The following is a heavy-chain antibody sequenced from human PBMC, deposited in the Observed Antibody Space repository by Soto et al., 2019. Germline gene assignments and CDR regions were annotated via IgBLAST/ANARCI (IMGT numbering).Heavy chain of an antibody. D-gene: IGHD5-18*01. CDR1: GFAFSSYA. CDR2: ISGSGGST. J-gene: IGHJ6*02. CDR3: AKDGGYSYGFYGMDV. Sequence: GGSLRLSCAASGFAFSSYAMSWVRQAPGKGLEWVSAISGSGGSTYYADSVKGRFTISRDNSKNTLYLQMNSLRAEDTAVYYCAKDGGYSYGFYGMDVWGQGTTVTVSS. V-gene: IGHV3-23*01.